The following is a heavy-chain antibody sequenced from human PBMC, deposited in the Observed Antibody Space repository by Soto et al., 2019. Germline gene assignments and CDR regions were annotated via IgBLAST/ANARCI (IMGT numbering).Heavy chain of an antibody. CDR1: GFTFSSYS. CDR2: ISSSSSYI. J-gene: IGHJ6*02. D-gene: IGHD2-21*02. Sequence: SGGSLRLSCAASGFTFSSYSMNWVRQAPGKGLEWVSSISSSSSYIYYADSVKGRFTISRDNAKNSLYLQMNSLRAEDTAVYYCASPVACGDDCFFGMDVWGQGTTVTVSS. V-gene: IGHV3-21*01. CDR3: ASPVACGDDCFFGMDV.